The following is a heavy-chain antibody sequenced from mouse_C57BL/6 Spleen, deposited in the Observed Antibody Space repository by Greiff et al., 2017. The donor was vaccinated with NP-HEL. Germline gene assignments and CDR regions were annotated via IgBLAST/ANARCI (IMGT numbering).Heavy chain of an antibody. V-gene: IGHV1-82*01. J-gene: IGHJ4*01. D-gene: IGHD1-1*01. CDR2: IYPGDGDT. CDR1: GYAFSSSW. CDR3: ARDGFITTVVSAMDY. Sequence: VQLQQSGPELVKPGASVKISCKASGYAFSSSWMNWVKQRPGKGLEWIGRIYPGDGDTNYNGKFKGKATLTADKSSSTAYMQLSSLTSEDSAVYFCARDGFITTVVSAMDYWGQGTSVTVSS.